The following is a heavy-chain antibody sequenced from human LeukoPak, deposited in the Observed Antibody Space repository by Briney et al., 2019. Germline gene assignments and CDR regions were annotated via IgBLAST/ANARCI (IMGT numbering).Heavy chain of an antibody. CDR2: IKSKTDGGTP. CDR3: TTGPGYYDSSGYPRVYYYYMDV. V-gene: IGHV3-15*01. Sequence: GGSLRLSCAASGFTFSNAWMSWVRQAPGKGLEWVGRIKSKTDGGTPDYAAPVKGRFTISRDDSKNTLYLQMNSLKTEDTAVYYCTTGPGYYDSSGYPRVYYYYMDVWGKGTTVTVSS. CDR1: GFTFSNAW. J-gene: IGHJ6*03. D-gene: IGHD3-22*01.